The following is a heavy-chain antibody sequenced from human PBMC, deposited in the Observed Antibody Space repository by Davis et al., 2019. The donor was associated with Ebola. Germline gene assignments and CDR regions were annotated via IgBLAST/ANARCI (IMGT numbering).Heavy chain of an antibody. CDR2: INPKSGGT. CDR1: GYTFIDNY. D-gene: IGHD2-8*01. V-gene: IGHV1-2*04. Sequence: ASVTVSCKASGYTFIDNYIHWMRQAPGQGPEWMGWINPKSGGTKYAQRFQDWVAMTRDTFITTAYVELSGLTSDDTAIYYYARALSATYDYYVDVWGKGTAVTVSS. CDR3: ARALSATYDYYVDV. J-gene: IGHJ6*03.